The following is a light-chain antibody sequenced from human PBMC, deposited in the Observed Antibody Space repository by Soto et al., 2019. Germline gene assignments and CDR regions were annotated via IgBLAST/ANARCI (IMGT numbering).Light chain of an antibody. CDR2: GAS. J-gene: IGKJ1*01. CDR3: QQYGSSGRT. CDR1: QSVSSNY. V-gene: IGKV3-20*01. Sequence: EIVMTQCPATVSVSPGERATLSCRASQSVSSNYLAWYQQKPGQAPRLLIYGASSRATGIPDRFSGSGSGTDFALTISRLEPEDFAVYYCQQYGSSGRTFGQGTKVDIK.